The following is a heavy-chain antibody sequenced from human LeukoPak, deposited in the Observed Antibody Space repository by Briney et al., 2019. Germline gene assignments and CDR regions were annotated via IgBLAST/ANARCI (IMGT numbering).Heavy chain of an antibody. CDR1: GDSVSSNSAA. CDR2: TYYRSKWYN. D-gene: IGHD3-10*01. CDR3: AGPLREYGSGRDSFGY. Sequence: SQTLSLTCAISGDSVSSNSAAWNWIRQSPSRGLEWLGRTYYRSKWYNDYAVSVKSRITINPDASKNQFSLKLSSVTAADTAVYYCAGPLREYGSGRDSFGYWGQGTLVTVSS. V-gene: IGHV6-1*01. J-gene: IGHJ4*02.